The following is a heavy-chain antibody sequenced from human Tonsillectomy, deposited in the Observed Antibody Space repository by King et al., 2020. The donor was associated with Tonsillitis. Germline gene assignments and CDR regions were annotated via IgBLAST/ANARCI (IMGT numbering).Heavy chain of an antibody. Sequence: VQLVESGGGLVKPGGSLRLSCAASGFTFSNAWMSWVRQAPGKGLEWVGRIKSKTDGGTTDYAAPVKGRFTISRDDSKNTLYLQMNSLKTEDTAMYYCTTEDIMITFGGVIPTTLWGQGTMVTVSS. J-gene: IGHJ3*01. CDR2: IKSKTDGGTT. CDR1: GFTFSNAW. CDR3: TTEDIMITFGGVIPTTL. V-gene: IGHV3-15*01. D-gene: IGHD3-16*02.